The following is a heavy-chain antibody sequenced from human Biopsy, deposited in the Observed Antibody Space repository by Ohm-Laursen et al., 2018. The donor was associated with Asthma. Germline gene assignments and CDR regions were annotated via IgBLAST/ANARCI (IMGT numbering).Heavy chain of an antibody. CDR3: ARVRRYGDIFFGMDV. V-gene: IGHV4-30-4*01. Sequence: TLSLTCTVSGGYIDSHDWSWCWIRQSPGKGLQWLGYAHFNGSTHYNPSLDRRIRMSVDTSKSQVSLSLTSVSAADTAVYFCARVRRYGDIFFGMDVWGQGTTVTVSS. CDR2: AHFNGST. J-gene: IGHJ6*01. D-gene: IGHD4-17*01. CDR1: GGYIDSHDWS.